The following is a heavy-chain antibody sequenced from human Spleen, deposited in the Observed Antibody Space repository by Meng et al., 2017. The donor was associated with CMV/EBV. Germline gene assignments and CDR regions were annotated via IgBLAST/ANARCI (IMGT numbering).Heavy chain of an antibody. CDR2: IYHSGNT. V-gene: IGHV4-38-2*02. CDR3: AREGRYCSSTSCSYDAFDI. Sequence: SETLSLTCTVSGYSISSGYYWGWIRQPPGKGLEWIGSIYHSGNTYYNPSLKSRVTISVDTSNNHFSLKLSSVTAADTAVYYCAREGRYCSSTSCSYDAFDIWGQGTMVTVSS. D-gene: IGHD2-2*01. J-gene: IGHJ3*02. CDR1: GYSISSGYY.